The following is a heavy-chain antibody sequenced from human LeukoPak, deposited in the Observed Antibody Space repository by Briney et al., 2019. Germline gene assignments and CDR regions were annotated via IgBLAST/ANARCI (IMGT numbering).Heavy chain of an antibody. J-gene: IGHJ4*02. Sequence: SETLSLTCTVSGGSISSYYWSWIRQPPGKGLEWIGYISYSGSTNYNPSLKSRVTISVDTSKNQFSLKLSSVTAADTAVYYCARRGSNWGYCFDYWGQGTLVTVSS. CDR3: ARRGSNWGYCFDY. CDR1: GGSISSYY. D-gene: IGHD7-27*01. CDR2: ISYSGST. V-gene: IGHV4-59*08.